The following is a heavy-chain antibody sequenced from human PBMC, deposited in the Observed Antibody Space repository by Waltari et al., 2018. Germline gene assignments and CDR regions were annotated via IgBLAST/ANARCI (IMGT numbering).Heavy chain of an antibody. CDR3: ARVNLEVGLG. CDR2: INPNSGGT. CDR1: GGTFSSYA. D-gene: IGHD1-1*01. Sequence: QVQLVQSGAEVKKPGSSVKVSCKASGGTFSSYAISWVRQAPGQGLEWMGRINPNSGGTNYAQKFQGRVTMTRDTSISTAYMELSRLRSDDTAVYYCARVNLEVGLGWGQGTLVTVSS. J-gene: IGHJ4*02. V-gene: IGHV1-2*06.